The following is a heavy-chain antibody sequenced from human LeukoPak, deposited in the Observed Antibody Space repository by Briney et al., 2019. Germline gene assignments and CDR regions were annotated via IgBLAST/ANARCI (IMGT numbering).Heavy chain of an antibody. CDR1: GFTFSSYA. J-gene: IGHJ4*02. V-gene: IGHV3-23*01. Sequence: GGSLRLSCAASGFTFSSYAMSWVRQAPGKGLEWVSAISGSGGSTYYADSVKGRFTISRDNSKNTLYPQMNSLRAEDTAVYYCAKPLTLWFGEADDYWGQGTLVTVSS. D-gene: IGHD3-10*01. CDR2: ISGSGGST. CDR3: AKPLTLWFGEADDY.